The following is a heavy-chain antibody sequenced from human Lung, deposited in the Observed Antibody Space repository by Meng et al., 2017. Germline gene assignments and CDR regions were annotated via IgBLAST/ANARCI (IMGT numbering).Heavy chain of an antibody. J-gene: IGHJ4*02. CDR3: ARDQGGAGGY. CDR2: SKHGGRT. V-gene: IGHV4-34*01. D-gene: IGHD2-15*01. CDR1: GGFFRGHY. Sequence: QLHLQQLGAGLLKPSDTLSLPCAVYGGFFRGHYWSWSRQPPGKGLEWIGESKHGGRTYYNPALQSRVTISVDTSKNQFSLKLSSVTAADTAVYYCARDQGGAGGYWGQGTLVTVSS.